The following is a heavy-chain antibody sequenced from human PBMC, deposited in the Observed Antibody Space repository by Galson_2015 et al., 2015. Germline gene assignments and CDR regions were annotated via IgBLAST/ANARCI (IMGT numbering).Heavy chain of an antibody. Sequence: SLRLSCAASEFTFTNYWMSRVRQAPGKGLEWVAVIWYDGSNKYYADSVKGRFTISRDNSKNTLYLQMNSLRAEDTAVYYCARDQTLRNGYNRIYWYFDLWGRGTLVTVSS. CDR3: ARDQTLRNGYNRIYWYFDL. J-gene: IGHJ2*01. D-gene: IGHD5-24*01. CDR2: IWYDGSNK. CDR1: EFTFTNYW. V-gene: IGHV3-33*08.